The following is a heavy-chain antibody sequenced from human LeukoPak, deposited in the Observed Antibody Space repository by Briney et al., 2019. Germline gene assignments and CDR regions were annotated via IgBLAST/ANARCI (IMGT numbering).Heavy chain of an antibody. D-gene: IGHD3-10*01. V-gene: IGHV3-7*03. Sequence: GGSLRLSCAASGFTFSSYWMSWVRQAPGKGLEWVANINKDGGEKYYVDSVKGRFTISRDNAKNSLYLQMNSLRSDDTAVYFCAADGYFYGSGSPQLNYYYYGVDVWGQGTTVTVSS. CDR2: INKDGGEK. J-gene: IGHJ6*02. CDR3: AADGYFYGSGSPQLNYYYYGVDV. CDR1: GFTFSSYW.